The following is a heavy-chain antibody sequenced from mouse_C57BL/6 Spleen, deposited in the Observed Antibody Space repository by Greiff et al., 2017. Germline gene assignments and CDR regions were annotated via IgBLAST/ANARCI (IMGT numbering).Heavy chain of an antibody. D-gene: IGHD2-2*01. CDR2: IYPGNSDT. V-gene: IGHV1-5*01. CDR3: STMVTTGWFAY. CDR1: GYTFTSYW. J-gene: IGHJ3*01. Sequence: VQLQQSGTVLARPGASVKMSCKTSGYTFTSYWMHWVKQRPGQGLEWIGAIYPGNSDTSYNQKFKGKAKLTAVTSASTAYMELSSLTNEDSAVYYCSTMVTTGWFAYWGQGTLVTVSA.